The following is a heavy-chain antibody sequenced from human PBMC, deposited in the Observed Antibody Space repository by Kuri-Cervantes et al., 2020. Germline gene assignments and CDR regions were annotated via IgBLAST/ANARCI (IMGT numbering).Heavy chain of an antibody. CDR1: GFTFSNYG. Sequence: GESLKISCAASGFTFSNYGMTWVRQAPGKGLEWVSGINWNGGSTGYADSVKGRFTISRDNAKNSLYLQMNSLRAEDTALYYCARDWNFGVSDAFDIWGQGTMVTVSS. CDR3: ARDWNFGVSDAFDI. V-gene: IGHV3-20*04. D-gene: IGHD3-3*01. CDR2: INWNGGST. J-gene: IGHJ3*02.